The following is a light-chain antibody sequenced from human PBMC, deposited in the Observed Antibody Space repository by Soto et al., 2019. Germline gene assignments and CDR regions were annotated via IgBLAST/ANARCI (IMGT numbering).Light chain of an antibody. V-gene: IGLV3-21*02. CDR3: QVWDNNSDHVV. J-gene: IGLJ2*01. CDR1: SIGSKS. CDR2: HDS. Sequence: SYELTQPPSVSVAPGQTATITCEGDSIGSKSVHWYQQKPGQAPVVVVYHDSDRPSGIPERFSGSNSGNTATLTISRVEAGDEAVYSCQVWDNNSDHVVFGGGTKLTVL.